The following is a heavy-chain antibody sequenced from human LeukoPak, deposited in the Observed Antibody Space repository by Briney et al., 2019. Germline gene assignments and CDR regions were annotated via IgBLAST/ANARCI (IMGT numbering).Heavy chain of an antibody. CDR1: GGSISSYY. Sequence: PSETLSLTCTVSGGSISSYYWSWIRQPPGKGLEWIGYIYYSGSTNYNPSLKSRVTISVDTSKNQFSLKLSSVTAADTAVYYCARYKMATTNFDYWGQGTLVTVSS. CDR3: ARYKMATTNFDY. D-gene: IGHD5-24*01. J-gene: IGHJ4*02. CDR2: IYYSGST. V-gene: IGHV4-59*01.